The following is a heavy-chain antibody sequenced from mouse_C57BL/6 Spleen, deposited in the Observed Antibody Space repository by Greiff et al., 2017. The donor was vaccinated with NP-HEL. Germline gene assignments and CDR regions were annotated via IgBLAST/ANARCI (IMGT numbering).Heavy chain of an antibody. Sequence: VKVEESGPGLVAPSQSLSIPCTVSGFSLTSYAISWVRQPPGKGLEWLGVIWTGGGTNYNSALKSRLSISKDNSKSQVFLKMNSLQTDDTARYYCAREPYYYGSGYAMDYWGQGTSVTVSS. D-gene: IGHD1-1*01. J-gene: IGHJ4*01. V-gene: IGHV2-9-1*01. CDR1: GFSLTSYA. CDR2: IWTGGGT. CDR3: AREPYYYGSGYAMDY.